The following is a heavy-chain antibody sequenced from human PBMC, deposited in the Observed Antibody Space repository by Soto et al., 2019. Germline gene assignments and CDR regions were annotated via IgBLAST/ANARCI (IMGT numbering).Heavy chain of an antibody. D-gene: IGHD3-3*01. CDR3: AGGLRFLEWLLPTAYYMDV. CDR1: GGSISSYY. Sequence: SETLSLTCTVSGGSISSYYWSWIRQPPGKGLEWIGYIYSSGSTNYNPSLKSRVTISVDTSKNQFSLKLSSVTAADTAVYYCAGGLRFLEWLLPTAYYMDVWGKGTTVTVS. V-gene: IGHV4-59*01. CDR2: IYSSGST. J-gene: IGHJ6*03.